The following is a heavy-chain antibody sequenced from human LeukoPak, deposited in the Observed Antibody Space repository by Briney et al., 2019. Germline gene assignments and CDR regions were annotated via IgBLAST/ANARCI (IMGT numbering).Heavy chain of an antibody. CDR3: ARGGGLDV. V-gene: IGHV3-7*03. J-gene: IGHJ6*02. Sequence: PGGSLRLSCTASGFPFYSYWMTWARQAPGKGLEWVASINHNGNVNYYVDSVKGRFTISRDNAKNSLYLQMSNLRAEDTAVYFCARGGGLDVWGQGATVTVSS. CDR2: INHNGNVN. D-gene: IGHD3-16*01. CDR1: GFPFYSYW.